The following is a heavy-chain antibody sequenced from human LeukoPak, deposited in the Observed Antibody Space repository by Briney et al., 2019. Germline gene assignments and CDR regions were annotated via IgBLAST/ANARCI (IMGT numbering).Heavy chain of an antibody. Sequence: GGSLRLSCVAYGFNFRDYSMNWVRQAPGKGLDWVSIIHYDGKIRYAGSVGGRFTIYRDDSENTLFLQMNSLRVDDTAVYFCASGDGYLQPYWGQGTLVTVSS. CDR1: GFNFRDYS. CDR2: IHYDGKI. CDR3: ASGDGYLQPY. J-gene: IGHJ4*02. V-gene: IGHV3-53*01. D-gene: IGHD2-21*01.